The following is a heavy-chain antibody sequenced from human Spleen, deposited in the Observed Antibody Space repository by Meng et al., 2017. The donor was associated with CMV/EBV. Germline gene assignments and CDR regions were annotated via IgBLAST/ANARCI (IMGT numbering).Heavy chain of an antibody. V-gene: IGHV3-30-3*01. CDR1: GFTFSSYA. CDR3: ARDMAQVVPAAPLFDP. CDR2: ISYDGSNK. Sequence: LSLTCAASGFTFSSYAMHWVRQAPGKGLEWVAVISYDGSNKYYADSVKGRFTISRDNSKNTLYLQMNSLRAEDTAVYYCARDMAQVVPAAPLFDPWGQGTLVTVSS. D-gene: IGHD2-2*01. J-gene: IGHJ5*02.